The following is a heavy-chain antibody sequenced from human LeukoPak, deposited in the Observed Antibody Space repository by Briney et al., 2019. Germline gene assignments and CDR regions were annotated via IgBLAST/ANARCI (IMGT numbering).Heavy chain of an antibody. CDR1: GGSISSKNYY. V-gene: IGHV4-39*07. D-gene: IGHD3-9*01. Sequence: SETLSLTCTVSGGSISSKNYYWGWLRQPPGKGLEWIGSFYYGGSTYYNPSLKSRLTISADTSKNQFSLKLSSVTAADTAVYYCAREAEGHYDILTGYYNYYYYMDVWGKGTTATVSS. CDR3: AREAEGHYDILTGYYNYYYYMDV. CDR2: FYYGGST. J-gene: IGHJ6*03.